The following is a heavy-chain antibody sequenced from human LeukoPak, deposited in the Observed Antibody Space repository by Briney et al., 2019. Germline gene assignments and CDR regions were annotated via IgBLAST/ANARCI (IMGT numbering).Heavy chain of an antibody. D-gene: IGHD3-3*01. CDR2: ISGSGGST. CDR1: GFTFSNAW. Sequence: PGGSPRLSCAASGFTFSNAWMSWVRQAPGKGLEWVSAISGSGGSTYYADSVKGRFTISRDNSKNTLYLQMNSLRAEDTAVYYCAKEFLGYPPFDPWGQGTLVTVSS. J-gene: IGHJ5*02. V-gene: IGHV3-23*01. CDR3: AKEFLGYPPFDP.